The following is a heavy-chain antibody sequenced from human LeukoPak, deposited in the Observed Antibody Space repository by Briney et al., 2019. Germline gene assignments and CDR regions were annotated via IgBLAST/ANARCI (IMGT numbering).Heavy chain of an antibody. CDR2: IYYSGST. V-gene: IGHV4-39*01. Sequence: PSETLSLTCTVSGGSISSSSYYWGWLRQPPGTGLEWIGSIYYSGSTYYNPSLKSRVTISVNTSKNQFSLKLSSVTAADTAVYYCASELQYYDILTGYYNGLYYSDYWGQGTLVTVSS. D-gene: IGHD3-9*01. CDR1: GGSISSSSYY. CDR3: ASELQYYDILTGYYNGLYYSDY. J-gene: IGHJ4*02.